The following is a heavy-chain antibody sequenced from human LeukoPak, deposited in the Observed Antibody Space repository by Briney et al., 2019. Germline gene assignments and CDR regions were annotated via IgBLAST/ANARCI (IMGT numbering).Heavy chain of an antibody. D-gene: IGHD3-22*01. CDR3: ATTLHSGYYDLY. CDR2: IGGSGAGR. CDR1: GFTVSSSA. Sequence: GGSLRLSCAASGFTVSSSAMSWVRQAPGKGLEWVSGIGGSGAGRYYAVSVKGRFTISRDNSKNTLYLQMNSLRAEDTAVYYCATTLHSGYYDLYWGQGTLVTVSS. V-gene: IGHV3-23*01. J-gene: IGHJ4*02.